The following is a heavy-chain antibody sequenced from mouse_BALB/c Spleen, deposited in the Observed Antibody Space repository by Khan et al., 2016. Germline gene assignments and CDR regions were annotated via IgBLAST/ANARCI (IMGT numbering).Heavy chain of an antibody. CDR3: ARYVGYYFDY. CDR1: GDSITSGY. J-gene: IGHJ2*01. CDR2: INYSGST. V-gene: IGHV3-8*02. Sequence: EVQLQESGPSLVKPSQTLSLTCSVTGDSITSGYWNWIRKFPGNKLEYMGYINYSGSTYYNPTLKSRNSIMRDTAKTQYYLLLNSVTTEDTASYYCARYVGYYFDYWGQGTTLTVSS.